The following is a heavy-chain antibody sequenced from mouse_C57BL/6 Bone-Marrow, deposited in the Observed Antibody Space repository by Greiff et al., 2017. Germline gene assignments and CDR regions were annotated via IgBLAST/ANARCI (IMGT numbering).Heavy chain of an antibody. V-gene: IGHV1-26*01. J-gene: IGHJ1*03. D-gene: IGHD1-1*01. CDR1: GYTFTDYY. CDR3: ASFTTVAYWYFDV. Sequence: EVQLQQSGPELVKPGASVKISCKASGYTFTDYYMNWVKQSHGKSLEWIGDINPKNGGTSYNQKLKGKATLTVDKSSSTAYMELRSLTFEDSAVYYCASFTTVAYWYFDVWGTGTTVTVSS. CDR2: INPKNGGT.